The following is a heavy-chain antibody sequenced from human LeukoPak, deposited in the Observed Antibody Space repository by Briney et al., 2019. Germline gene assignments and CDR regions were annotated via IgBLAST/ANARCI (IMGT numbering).Heavy chain of an antibody. CDR3: AREEGATDAFDI. Sequence: ASVKVSCKACGYTFTGCYMHWVRQAPGQGLEWMGWINPNSGGTNYAQKFQGRVTMTRDTSISTAYMELSRLRSDDTAVYYCAREEGATDAFDIWGQGTMVTVSS. V-gene: IGHV1-2*02. CDR1: GYTFTGCY. J-gene: IGHJ3*02. D-gene: IGHD1-26*01. CDR2: INPNSGGT.